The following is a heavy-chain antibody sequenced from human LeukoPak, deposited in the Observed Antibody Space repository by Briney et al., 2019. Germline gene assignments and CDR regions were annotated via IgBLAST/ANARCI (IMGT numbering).Heavy chain of an antibody. CDR2: ISSTSSTI. CDR3: ARAHPGDYSDFQFDY. CDR1: EFSVGSNY. J-gene: IGHJ4*02. Sequence: GGSLRLSCAASEFSVGSNYMTWVRQAPGKGLEWVSYISSTSSTIYYADSVKGRFTISRDNAKNSLYLQMNSLRAEDTAVYYCARAHPGDYSDFQFDYWGRGTLVTVSS. D-gene: IGHD4-11*01. V-gene: IGHV3-48*01.